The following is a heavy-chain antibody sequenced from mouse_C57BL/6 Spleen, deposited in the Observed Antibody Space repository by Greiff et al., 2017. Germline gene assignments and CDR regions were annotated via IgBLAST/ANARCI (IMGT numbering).Heavy chain of an antibody. CDR2: IYPGDGDT. V-gene: IGHV1-80*01. J-gene: IGHJ1*03. D-gene: IGHD2-1*01. Sequence: VKLQESGAELVKPGASVKISCKASGYAFSSYWMNWVKQRPGKGLEWIGQIYPGDGDTNYNGKFKGKATLTADKSSSTAYMQLSSLTSEDSAVYFCARFYYGNYWYFDVWGTGTTVTVSS. CDR3: ARFYYGNYWYFDV. CDR1: GYAFSSYW.